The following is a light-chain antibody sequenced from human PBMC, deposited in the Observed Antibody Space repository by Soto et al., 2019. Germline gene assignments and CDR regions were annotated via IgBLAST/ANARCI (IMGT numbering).Light chain of an antibody. CDR3: MQGTQGLYT. J-gene: IGKJ5*01. V-gene: IGKV2D-30*01. CDR1: QSLVWSDGITY. Sequence: DVVVTQSPLSLSVTLGQPASISCRCSQSLVWSDGITYLTWFQQRPGQSPRRLIYKVSNLDSGVTERFSGSGSGTYFTLKISRVEAEDVGLYYCMQGTQGLYTFGQGTRLEIK. CDR2: KVS.